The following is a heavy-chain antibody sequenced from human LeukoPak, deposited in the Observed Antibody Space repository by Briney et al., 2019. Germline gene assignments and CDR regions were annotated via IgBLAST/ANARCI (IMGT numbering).Heavy chain of an antibody. D-gene: IGHD3-22*01. Sequence: SETLSLTCAVYGGSFSGYCWSWIRQPPGKGLEWIGEINHSGSTNYNPSLKSRVTISVDTSKNQFSLKLSSVTAADTAVYYCARGYYDSSGYLDYWGQGTLVTVSS. V-gene: IGHV4-34*01. J-gene: IGHJ4*02. CDR2: INHSGST. CDR3: ARGYYDSSGYLDY. CDR1: GGSFSGYC.